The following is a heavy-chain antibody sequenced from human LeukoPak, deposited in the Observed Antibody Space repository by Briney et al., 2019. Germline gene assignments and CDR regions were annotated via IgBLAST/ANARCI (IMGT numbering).Heavy chain of an antibody. D-gene: IGHD4-17*01. Sequence: GGSLRLSCAASGFTFSNYAMNWVRQAPGKGLEYVSGISSNGGSTYYAGSVKGRFTISRDNSKNTLYLQMSSLRPEDTAVFYCVKDMGNDYGDFDAFDIWGQGTMVTVSS. CDR3: VKDMGNDYGDFDAFDI. CDR2: ISSNGGST. J-gene: IGHJ3*02. CDR1: GFTFSNYA. V-gene: IGHV3-64D*09.